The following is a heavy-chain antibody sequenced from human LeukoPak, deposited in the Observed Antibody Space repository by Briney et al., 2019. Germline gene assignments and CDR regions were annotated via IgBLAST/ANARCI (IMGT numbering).Heavy chain of an antibody. V-gene: IGHV4-59*01. J-gene: IGHJ4*02. CDR3: ARAFSSGWYPYSIGGLWFDY. D-gene: IGHD6-19*01. Sequence: SETLSLTCTVSGGSISSYYWSWIRQPPGKGLEWIGYIYYTGSTNYNPSLKSRVTTSVDTSKNQFSLKLSSVTAADTAVYYCARAFSSGWYPYSIGGLWFDYWGQGTLVTVSS. CDR1: GGSISSYY. CDR2: IYYTGST.